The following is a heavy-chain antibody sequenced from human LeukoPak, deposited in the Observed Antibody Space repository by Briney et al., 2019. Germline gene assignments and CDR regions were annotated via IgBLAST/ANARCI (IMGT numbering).Heavy chain of an antibody. CDR3: ARAAIFGVVISEYYFDY. Sequence: PGGSLRLSCAASGFTVSSNYMSWVRQAPGKGLEWVSVIYSGGSTYYADSVKGRFTISRDNSKNTLYLQMNGLRAEDTAVYYCARAAIFGVVISEYYFDYWGQGTLVTVSS. J-gene: IGHJ4*02. D-gene: IGHD3-3*01. CDR1: GFTVSSNY. V-gene: IGHV3-53*01. CDR2: IYSGGST.